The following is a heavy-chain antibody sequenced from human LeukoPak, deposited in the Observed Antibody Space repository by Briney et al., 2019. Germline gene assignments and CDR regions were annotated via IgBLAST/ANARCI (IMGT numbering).Heavy chain of an antibody. Sequence: SETLSLTCAVYGGSFSGYYWSWVRQPPGKGLEWIGEINHSGSTNYNPSLKSRVTISADTSKSQFSLRLCSVTAADTAVYYCARSPNDWSLPNMGYYYGMDVWGQGTTVTVSS. D-gene: IGHD3-9*01. CDR1: GGSFSGYY. CDR3: ARSPNDWSLPNMGYYYGMDV. V-gene: IGHV4-34*01. J-gene: IGHJ6*02. CDR2: INHSGST.